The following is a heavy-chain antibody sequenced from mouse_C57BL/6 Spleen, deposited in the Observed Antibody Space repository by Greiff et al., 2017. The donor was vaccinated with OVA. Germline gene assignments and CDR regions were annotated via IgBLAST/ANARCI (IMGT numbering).Heavy chain of an antibody. CDR2: IHPNSGST. CDR1: GYTFTSYW. CDR3: ARDYDYDDGAWFAY. J-gene: IGHJ3*01. D-gene: IGHD2-4*01. Sequence: QVHVKQPGAELVKPGASVKLSCKASGYTFTSYWMHWVKQRPGQGLEWIGMIHPNSGSTNYNEKFKSKATLTVDKSSSTAYMQLSSLTSEDSAVYYCARDYDYDDGAWFAYWGQGTLVTVSA. V-gene: IGHV1-64*01.